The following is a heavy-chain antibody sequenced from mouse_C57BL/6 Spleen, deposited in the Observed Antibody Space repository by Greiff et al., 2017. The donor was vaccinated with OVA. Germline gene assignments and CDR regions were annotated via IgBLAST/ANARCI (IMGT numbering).Heavy chain of an antibody. Sequence: QVQLQQPGAELVMPGASVKLSCKASGYTFTSYWMHWVKQRPGQGLEWIGEIDPSDGYTNYNQKFKGKSTLTVDKSSSTAYMQLRSLTSEDSAVYYGARSKTAEGGWFAYWGQGTLVTVSA. CDR2: IDPSDGYT. V-gene: IGHV1-69*01. CDR1: GYTFTSYW. J-gene: IGHJ3*01. CDR3: ARSKTAEGGWFAY. D-gene: IGHD3-2*01.